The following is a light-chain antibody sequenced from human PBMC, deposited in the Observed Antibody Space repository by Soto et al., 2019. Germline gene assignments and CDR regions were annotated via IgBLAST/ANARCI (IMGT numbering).Light chain of an antibody. Sequence: EIQMTQSPSTLSASAGDRVTISCRASQSISSGFAWYQQKPGKAPKLLIYDASTLESGIPGRFIGSGSGTEFTLTISSLQPDDFATYYCQQYNSYSRTFGQGTKVEIK. CDR1: QSISSG. CDR3: QQYNSYSRT. J-gene: IGKJ1*01. V-gene: IGKV1-5*03. CDR2: DAS.